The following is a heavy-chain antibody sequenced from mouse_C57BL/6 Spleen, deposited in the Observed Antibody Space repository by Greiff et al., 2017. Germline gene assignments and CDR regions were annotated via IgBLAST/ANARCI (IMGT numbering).Heavy chain of an antibody. J-gene: IGHJ2*01. Sequence: VQLQQPGAELVRPGSSVKLSCKASGYTFTSYWLDWVKQRPGQGLEWIGNIYPSDSETHYNQKFKDKATMTVGKSSSTAYMQLSSLTSEDSAVYYCARGLRRGSYDCWGQGTTLTVSS. D-gene: IGHD2-4*01. CDR1: GYTFTSYW. CDR3: ARGLRRGSYDC. V-gene: IGHV1-61*01. CDR2: IYPSDSET.